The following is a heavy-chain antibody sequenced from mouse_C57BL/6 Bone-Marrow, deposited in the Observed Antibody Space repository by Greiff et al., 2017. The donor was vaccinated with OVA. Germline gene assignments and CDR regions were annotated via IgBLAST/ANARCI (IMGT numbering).Heavy chain of an antibody. CDR1: GFTFSSYG. V-gene: IGHV5-6*01. J-gene: IGHJ3*01. D-gene: IGHD4-1*01. CDR2: ISSGGSYT. CDR3: ARGTGTSFAY. Sequence: EVKVVESGGDLVKPGGSLKLSCAASGFTFSSYGMSWVRQTPDKRLEWVATISSGGSYTYYPDSVKGRFTISRDNAKNTLYLQMSSLKSEDTAMYYCARGTGTSFAYWGQGTLVTVSA.